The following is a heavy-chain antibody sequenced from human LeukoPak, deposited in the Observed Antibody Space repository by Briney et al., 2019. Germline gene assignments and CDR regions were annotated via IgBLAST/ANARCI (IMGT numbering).Heavy chain of an antibody. CDR1: GYTFTGYY. CDR2: INPNSGGT. Sequence: ASVKASCKASGYTFTGYYMHWVRQAPGQGLEWMGWINPNSGGTNYAQKFQGRVTMTRDTSISTAYMELSRLRSDDTAVYYCARNDGVPALSFDYWGQGTLVTVSS. J-gene: IGHJ4*02. D-gene: IGHD2-2*01. CDR3: ARNDGVPALSFDY. V-gene: IGHV1-2*02.